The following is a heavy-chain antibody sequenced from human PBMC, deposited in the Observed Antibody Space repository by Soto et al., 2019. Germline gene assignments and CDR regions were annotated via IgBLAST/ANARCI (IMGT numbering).Heavy chain of an antibody. Sequence: QVQLVESGGGVVQPGRSLRLSCAASGFSFTTYGMHWVRQAPGEGLEWVAVIWYDGTNKYYADSVKGRFTISRDTSKNTVVLEKNSRRAGETGLVYWAKGRGGGAVVPDYWGQGTLVTVSS. V-gene: IGHV3-33*06. D-gene: IGHD2-21*01. J-gene: IGHJ4*02. CDR3: AKGRGGGAVVPDY. CDR1: GFSFTTYG. CDR2: IWYDGTNK.